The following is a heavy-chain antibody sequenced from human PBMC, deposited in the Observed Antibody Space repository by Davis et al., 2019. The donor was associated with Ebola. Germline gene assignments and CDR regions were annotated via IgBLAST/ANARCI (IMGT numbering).Heavy chain of an antibody. V-gene: IGHV2-5*02. CDR1: GFSLSTSGVG. CDR2: IYWDDDK. D-gene: IGHD3-3*01. CDR3: ARAFGVVIRSGGWFDP. J-gene: IGHJ5*02. Sequence: SGPTLVKPTQTLTLTCTFSGFSLSTSGVGVGWIRQPPGKALEWLALIYWDDDKRYSPSLKSRLTITKDTSKNQVVLTMTNMDPVDTATYYCARAFGVVIRSGGWFDPWGQGTLVTVSS.